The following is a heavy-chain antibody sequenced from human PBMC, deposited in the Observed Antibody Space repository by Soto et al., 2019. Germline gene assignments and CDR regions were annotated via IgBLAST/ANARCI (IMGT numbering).Heavy chain of an antibody. CDR2: ISGRGDTT. Sequence: GGSLRLSCAASGFTFSSFALNWVRQAPGKGLEWVSSISGRGDTTYYRDSVRGRFTISRDNSRNTVYLQMNSLRDEDTAIYYCAKDAEFVISSADYWGQGTLVTVSS. J-gene: IGHJ4*02. CDR3: AKDAEFVISSADY. V-gene: IGHV3-23*01. CDR1: GFTFSSFA. D-gene: IGHD2-21*01.